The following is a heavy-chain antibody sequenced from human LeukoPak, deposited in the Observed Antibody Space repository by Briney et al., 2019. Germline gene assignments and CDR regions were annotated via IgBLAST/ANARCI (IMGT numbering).Heavy chain of an antibody. Sequence: SWVRQAPGKGLEWVANINQDGSESYYVASMKGRFTISRDNAKNSLYLQMNSLRDEDTAIYYCATVWYHVFDIWGQGTMVTVSS. V-gene: IGHV3-7*03. CDR2: INQDGSES. D-gene: IGHD6-13*01. J-gene: IGHJ3*02. CDR3: ATVWYHVFDI.